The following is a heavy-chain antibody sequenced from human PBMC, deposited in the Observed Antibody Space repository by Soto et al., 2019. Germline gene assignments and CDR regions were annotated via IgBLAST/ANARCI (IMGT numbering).Heavy chain of an antibody. J-gene: IGHJ6*02. V-gene: IGHV3-48*02. CDR3: ARGYYGMDV. CDR1: GFTFGSYS. Sequence: LRLSCAASGFTFGSYSMNWVRQAPGKGLEWVSYIYTSGSTIYYADSVKGRFTISRDDAKNSLYLQMNSLRDEDTAVYYCARGYYGMDVWGQGTTVTVS. CDR2: IYTSGSTI.